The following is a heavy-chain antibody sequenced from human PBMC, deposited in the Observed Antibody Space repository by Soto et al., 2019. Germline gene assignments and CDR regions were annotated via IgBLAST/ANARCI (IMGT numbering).Heavy chain of an antibody. Sequence: LRLSCAASGFTFSSYSMNWVRQAPGKGLEWVSSISSSSSYIYYADSVKGRFTISRDNAKNSLYLQMNSLRAEDTAVYYCAREGLGYCSSTSCFGNDYWGQGTLVTVSS. V-gene: IGHV3-21*01. D-gene: IGHD2-2*01. J-gene: IGHJ4*02. CDR1: GFTFSSYS. CDR3: AREGLGYCSSTSCFGNDY. CDR2: ISSSSSYI.